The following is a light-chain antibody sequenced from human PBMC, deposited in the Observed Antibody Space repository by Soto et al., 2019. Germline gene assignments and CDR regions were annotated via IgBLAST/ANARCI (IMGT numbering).Light chain of an antibody. CDR2: GAS. Sequence: EIVLTQSPGPLSLSPGERATLSCRASQSVSSSYLAWYQQKPGQAPRLLIYGASSRATGIPDRFSGSGSGTDFTLTISRLEPEDFAVYYCHQYDNSPLTFGGGTKVEIK. CDR3: HQYDNSPLT. J-gene: IGKJ4*01. V-gene: IGKV3-20*01. CDR1: QSVSSSY.